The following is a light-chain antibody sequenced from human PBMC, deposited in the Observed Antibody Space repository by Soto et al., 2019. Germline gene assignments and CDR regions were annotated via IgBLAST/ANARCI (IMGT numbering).Light chain of an antibody. CDR1: QSISGW. CDR3: QQQKNYSKT. J-gene: IGKJ1*01. Sequence: DIQMTPSPSTLSASVGDRVTITCRASQSISGWLAWYQQRPGKAPKLLIYDASSLESGVPSRFSGSGSETEVTLTTISIQPDDDAAYYCQQQKNYSKTFGQGTKVDIK. V-gene: IGKV1-5*01. CDR2: DAS.